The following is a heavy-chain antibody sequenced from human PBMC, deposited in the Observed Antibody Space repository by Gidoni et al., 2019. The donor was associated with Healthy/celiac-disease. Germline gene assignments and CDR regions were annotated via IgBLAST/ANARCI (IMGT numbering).Heavy chain of an antibody. CDR3: AKDLYDSSGYYYVGDDY. Sequence: EVQLLESGGGLVQPGGSLRLSCAASGFPFSSYAMSWVRQAPGKGLEWVSAISGSGGSTYYADSVKGRFTISRDNSKNTLYLQMNSLRAEDTAVYYCAKDLYDSSGYYYVGDDYWGQGTLVTVSS. CDR2: ISGSGGST. V-gene: IGHV3-23*01. J-gene: IGHJ4*02. D-gene: IGHD3-22*01. CDR1: GFPFSSYA.